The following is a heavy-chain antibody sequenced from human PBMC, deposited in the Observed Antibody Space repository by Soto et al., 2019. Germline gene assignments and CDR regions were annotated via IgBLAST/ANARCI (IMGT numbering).Heavy chain of an antibody. CDR3: ARDRGYDGMAV. CDR2: IYYSGST. D-gene: IGHD3-10*01. J-gene: IGHJ6*02. Sequence: QVQLQESGPGLVKPSETLSLTCTVSGGSVSSGSYYWSWIRQPPGKGLEWIGYIYYSGSTNYNPCLTSRVTISVDTAKNQFSRKLSSVTAADTAVYYCARDRGYDGMAVWGQGTTVTVSS. V-gene: IGHV4-61*01. CDR1: GGSVSSGSYY.